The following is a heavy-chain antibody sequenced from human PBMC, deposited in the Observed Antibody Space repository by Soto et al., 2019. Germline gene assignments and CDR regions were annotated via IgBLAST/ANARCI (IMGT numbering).Heavy chain of an antibody. V-gene: IGHV3-66*01. CDR3: GSTTVVARASTILYYYYYYGMDV. CDR2: IYSGGST. CDR1: GFTVSSNY. D-gene: IGHD2-15*01. Sequence: PGGSLRLSCAASGFTVSSNYMSWVRQAPGKGLEWVSVIYSGGSTYYADSVKGRFTISRDNSKNTLYLQMNSLRAEDTAVYYCGSTTVVARASTILYYYYYYGMDVWGQGTTVTVSS. J-gene: IGHJ6*02.